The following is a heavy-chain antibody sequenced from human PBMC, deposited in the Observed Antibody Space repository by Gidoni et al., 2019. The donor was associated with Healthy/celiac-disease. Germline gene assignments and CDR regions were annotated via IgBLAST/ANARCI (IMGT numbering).Heavy chain of an antibody. CDR3: ARGGSSGWYDY. CDR2: IYYSGST. V-gene: IGHV4-59*01. D-gene: IGHD6-19*01. Sequence: QVQLQESGPGLVKPSETLSLPCTVSGGSISRYYWSWIRQPPGKGLEWIGYIYYSGSTNYNPSLKSRVTISVDTYKNQFSLKLSSVTAADTAVYYCARGGSSGWYDYWGQGTLVTVSS. J-gene: IGHJ4*02. CDR1: GGSISRYY.